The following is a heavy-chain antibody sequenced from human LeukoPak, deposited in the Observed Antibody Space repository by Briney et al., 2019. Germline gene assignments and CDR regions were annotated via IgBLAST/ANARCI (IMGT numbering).Heavy chain of an antibody. Sequence: ASVKVSCKTSGATFSTNAISWMRQPPGQGLEWMGGIIPIFGTANYAQKFQGRVTITTDESTSTAYMELSSLRSEDTAVYYCARTSRIGDWFDPWGQGTLVTVSS. CDR3: ARTSRIGDWFDP. D-gene: IGHD3-22*01. CDR1: GATFSTNA. CDR2: IIPIFGTA. J-gene: IGHJ5*02. V-gene: IGHV1-69*05.